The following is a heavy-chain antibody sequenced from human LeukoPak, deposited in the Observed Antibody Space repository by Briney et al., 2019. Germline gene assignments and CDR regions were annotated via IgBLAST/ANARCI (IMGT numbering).Heavy chain of an antibody. Sequence: ASEKVSCKASGYAFTSYDINWVRQATGQGLEWMGWMNPNSGNTGYAQKFQGRVTMTRNTSISTAYMELSSLRSEDTAVYYCARGYYGSGFDAFDIWGQGTMVTVSS. V-gene: IGHV1-8*01. CDR2: MNPNSGNT. CDR3: ARGYYGSGFDAFDI. D-gene: IGHD3-10*01. J-gene: IGHJ3*02. CDR1: GYAFTSYD.